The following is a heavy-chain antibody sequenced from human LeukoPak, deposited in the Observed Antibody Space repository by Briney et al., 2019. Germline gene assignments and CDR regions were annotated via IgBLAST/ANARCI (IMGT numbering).Heavy chain of an antibody. Sequence: PGGSLRLSCAASGFTFSSYWMNWARQAPGKGLEWVASINHNGNVNYYVDSVKGRFTISRDNAKNSLYLQMNSLRAEDTAVYSCARGQTLPPPWGQGTLVTVSS. CDR1: GFTFSSYW. CDR2: INHNGNVN. D-gene: IGHD2/OR15-2a*01. CDR3: ARGQTLPPP. V-gene: IGHV3-7*03. J-gene: IGHJ4*02.